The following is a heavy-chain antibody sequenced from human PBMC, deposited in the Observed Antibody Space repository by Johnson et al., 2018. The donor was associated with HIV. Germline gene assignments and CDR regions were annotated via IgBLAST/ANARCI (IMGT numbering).Heavy chain of an antibody. D-gene: IGHD6-6*01. CDR2: ISYDGSNN. CDR3: ARSYSSSSHDAFDI. Sequence: QVQLVASGGGVVQPGRSLRLSCAASGFTFSSYAMHWVRQAPGKGLEWVAVISYDGSNNYYADAVKGRFTISRDNSKNTLYLQMNSLRAEDTAVYYCARSYSSSSHDAFDIWGQGTMVTVSS. CDR1: GFTFSSYA. J-gene: IGHJ3*02. V-gene: IGHV3-30-3*01.